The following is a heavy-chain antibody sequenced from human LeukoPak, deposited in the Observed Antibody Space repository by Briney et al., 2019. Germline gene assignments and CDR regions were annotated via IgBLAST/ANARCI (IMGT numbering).Heavy chain of an antibody. CDR2: ISWNSGSI. CDR1: GFTFSSYS. J-gene: IGHJ3*02. D-gene: IGHD3-22*01. CDR3: AKGQHYYDSSGPSFDI. V-gene: IGHV3-9*03. Sequence: PGGSLRLSCAASGFTFSSYSMNWVRQAPGKGLEWVSGISWNSGSIGYADSVKGRFTISRDNAKNSLYLQMNSLRAEDMALYYCAKGQHYYDSSGPSFDIWGQGTMVTVSS.